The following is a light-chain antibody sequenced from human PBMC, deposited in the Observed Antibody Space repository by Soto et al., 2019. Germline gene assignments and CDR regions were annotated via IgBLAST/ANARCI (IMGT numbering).Light chain of an antibody. Sequence: IVLTPSPATLSLSPGDRATLSCRAIQHVGDYFDWYQQKPGQAPRLLIHDASHRAAGIPARFSGSGSGTDFTLTISSLEPEDFAVYHCQQRSNWPRWTVGQGTKVEIK. V-gene: IGKV3-11*01. CDR2: DAS. CDR1: QHVGDY. J-gene: IGKJ1*01. CDR3: QQRSNWPRWT.